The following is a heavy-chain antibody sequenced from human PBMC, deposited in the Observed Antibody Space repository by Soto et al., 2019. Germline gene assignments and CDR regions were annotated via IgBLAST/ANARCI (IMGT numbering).Heavy chain of an antibody. J-gene: IGHJ3*02. V-gene: IGHV4-59*01. D-gene: IGHD1-26*01. CDR2: IYDIGST. CDR1: GGSGGSMNIYH. CDR3: ARGELGAIGGAFDI. Sequence: QVQLQESGPGLVKPSETLSLTCTVSGGSGGSMNIYHWNWIRQPPGKGLEWIGEIYDIGSTRYNPSLKSRVTISVDTSRTQFSLKLNSVTAADTAVYFCARGELGAIGGAFDIWGQGTKVTVSS.